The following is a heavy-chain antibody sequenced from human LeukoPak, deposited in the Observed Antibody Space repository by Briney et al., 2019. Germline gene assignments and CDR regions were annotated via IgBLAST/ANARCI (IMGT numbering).Heavy chain of an antibody. J-gene: IGHJ6*02. Sequence: ASVKVSCKASGYTFTSYGISWVRQAPGQGLEWMGWISAYNGNTNYAQKLQGRVTMTTDTSTSTAYMELMSLRSDETAVYYCARDSLIVVVPAAISTYGMDVWGQGTTVTVSS. V-gene: IGHV1-18*01. CDR2: ISAYNGNT. CDR3: ARDSLIVVVPAAISTYGMDV. CDR1: GYTFTSYG. D-gene: IGHD2-2*02.